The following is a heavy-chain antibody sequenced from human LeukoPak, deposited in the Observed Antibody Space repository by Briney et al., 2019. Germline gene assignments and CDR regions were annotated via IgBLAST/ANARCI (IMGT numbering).Heavy chain of an antibody. CDR3: ARVGSYGDHPTDY. Sequence: ASVKVSCKASGYTFTGYYMHWVRQAPRQGLEWMGWINPNSGGTNYAQKFQGRVTMTRDTSISTAYMELSRLRSDDTAVYYCARVGSYGDHPTDYWGQGALVTVSS. D-gene: IGHD4-17*01. CDR1: GYTFTGYY. CDR2: INPNSGGT. J-gene: IGHJ4*02. V-gene: IGHV1-2*02.